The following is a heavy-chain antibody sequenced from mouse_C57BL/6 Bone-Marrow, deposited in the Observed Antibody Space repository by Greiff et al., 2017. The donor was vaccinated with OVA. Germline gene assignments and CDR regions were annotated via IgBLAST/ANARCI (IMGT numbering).Heavy chain of an antibody. J-gene: IGHJ2*01. Sequence: EAKVVESGGGLVKPGGSLKLSCAASGFTFSSYAMSWVRQTPEKRLEWVATISDGGSYTYYPDNVKGRFTISRDNAKNNLYLQMSHLKSEDTAMYYCAREELGDYWGQGTTLTVSS. CDR1: GFTFSSYA. CDR2: ISDGGSYT. CDR3: AREELGDY. V-gene: IGHV5-4*01. D-gene: IGHD4-1*01.